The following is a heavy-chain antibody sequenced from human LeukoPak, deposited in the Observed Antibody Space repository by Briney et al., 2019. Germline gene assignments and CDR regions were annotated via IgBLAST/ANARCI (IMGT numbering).Heavy chain of an antibody. D-gene: IGHD3-22*01. J-gene: IGHJ4*02. CDR3: AKDFNYYDNSGYYFRGPYFDY. CDR2: ISGSGGIT. Sequence: PGGSLRLSCAASGFTFSSYAMSWVRQAPGKGLEWVSGISGSGGITYYADSVKGRFTISRDNSKNTLYLQMNSLRAEDTAIYYCAKDFNYYDNSGYYFRGPYFDYWGQGTLVTVSS. V-gene: IGHV3-23*01. CDR1: GFTFSSYA.